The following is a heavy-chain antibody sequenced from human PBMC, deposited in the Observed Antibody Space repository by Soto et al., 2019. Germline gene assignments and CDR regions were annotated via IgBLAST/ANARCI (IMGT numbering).Heavy chain of an antibody. CDR3: ARDRGSSGWYAGGWFDP. Sequence: EVQLVESGGGLVKPGGSLRLSCTASGFTFSSYSMNWVRQAPGKGLEWVSSISSSSSSKYYADSVKGRFTISRDNAKNSLYRQMNSLRAEDTAVVYCARDRGSSGWYAGGWFDPWGQGTLVTVSS. V-gene: IGHV3-21*01. J-gene: IGHJ5*02. CDR2: ISSSSSSK. D-gene: IGHD6-19*01. CDR1: GFTFSSYS.